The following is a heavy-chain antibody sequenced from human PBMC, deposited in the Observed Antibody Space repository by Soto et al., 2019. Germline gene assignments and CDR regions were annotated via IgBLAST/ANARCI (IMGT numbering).Heavy chain of an antibody. V-gene: IGHV3-66*01. J-gene: IGHJ3*02. CDR2: IYSGGST. CDR1: GFTVSSNY. D-gene: IGHD2-15*01. CDR3: ARKGYCSGGSCYFSDAFDI. Sequence: GGSLRLSCAASGFTVSSNYMSWVRQAPGKGLEWVSVIYSGGSTYYADSVKGRFTISRDNSKNTLYLQMNRLRAEDTAVYYCARKGYCSGGSCYFSDAFDIWGQGTMVTVSS.